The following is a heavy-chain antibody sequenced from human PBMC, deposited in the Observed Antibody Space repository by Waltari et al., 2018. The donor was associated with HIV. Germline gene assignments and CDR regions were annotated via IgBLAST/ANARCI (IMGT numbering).Heavy chain of an antibody. CDR2: FYHSGGT. J-gene: IGHJ4*02. Sequence: QVQLQESGPGLVKSSETLSLTCAVSGYSISSGYYWGWVRQPPGEGLEWIGIFYHSGGTYCNPSVQSRGTISADTSNNQFSLKVRYVTAADTAVYYCARGQGLGTFDCWGQGTLGTVSS. V-gene: IGHV4-38-2*01. D-gene: IGHD6-19*01. CDR1: GYSISSGYY. CDR3: ARGQGLGTFDC.